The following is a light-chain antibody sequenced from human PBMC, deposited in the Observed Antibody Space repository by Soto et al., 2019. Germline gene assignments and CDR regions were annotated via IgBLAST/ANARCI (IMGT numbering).Light chain of an antibody. Sequence: EILLTQSPGTLSLSPGERATLSCRASQSVRSNYLAWYQQKPGQAPSLLIYDASTRASGIPDRFTAGGSGTDFTLTISSLEPGDSAMYFCQQSAASPQTFGQGTKV. CDR3: QQSAASPQT. CDR2: DAS. V-gene: IGKV3-20*01. CDR1: QSVRSNY. J-gene: IGKJ1*01.